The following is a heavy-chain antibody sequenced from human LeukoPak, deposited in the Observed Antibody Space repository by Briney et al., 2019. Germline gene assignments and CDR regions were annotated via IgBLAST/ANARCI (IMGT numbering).Heavy chain of an antibody. J-gene: IGHJ4*02. D-gene: IGHD6-13*01. CDR3: ARHSSSWFGPQDY. V-gene: IGHV4-59*01. Sequence: PSQTLSLTCTVSGGSISSYYWSWIRQPPGKGLEWIGYIYYSGSTNYNPSLKSRVTISVDTSKNQFSLKLSSVTAADTAVYYCARHSSSWFGPQDYWGQGTLVTVSS. CDR2: IYYSGST. CDR1: GGSISSYY.